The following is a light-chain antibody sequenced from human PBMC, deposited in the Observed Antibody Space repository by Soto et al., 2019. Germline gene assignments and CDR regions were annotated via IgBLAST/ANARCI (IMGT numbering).Light chain of an antibody. Sequence: QSALTQPASVSGSPGQSITISCTGTSSDVGGNKYVSWYQHHPGKAPKVMIYDVSNRPSGVSNRFSGSKSGNTASLTISGLQAEDEPDYYCYSHTRGTTGIFGGGTKLTVL. V-gene: IGLV2-14*03. J-gene: IGLJ2*01. CDR2: DVS. CDR1: SSDVGGNKY. CDR3: YSHTRGTTGI.